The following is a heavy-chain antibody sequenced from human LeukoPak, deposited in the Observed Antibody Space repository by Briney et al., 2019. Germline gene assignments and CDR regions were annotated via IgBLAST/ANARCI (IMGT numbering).Heavy chain of an antibody. CDR2: IYYSGST. V-gene: IGHV4-39*01. CDR1: GGSISSYY. Sequence: PSETLSLTCTVSGGSISSYYWGWIRQPPGKGLEWIGSIYYSGSTYYNPSLKTQVTISVDTSKKHFSLELSSVTAADRAVYYCARQSGPNNYYGSGSQLEDNWFDPWGQGTLVTVSS. D-gene: IGHD3-10*01. J-gene: IGHJ5*02. CDR3: ARQSGPNNYYGSGSQLEDNWFDP.